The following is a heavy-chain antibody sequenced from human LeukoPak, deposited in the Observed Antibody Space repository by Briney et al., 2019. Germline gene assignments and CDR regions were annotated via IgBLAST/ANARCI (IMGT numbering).Heavy chain of an antibody. Sequence: GGSLRLSCAASGFTFSSYWMSWVRLAPGKGLERVANIKGDGSEKWYADSVKGRFTISRDSAKNSLYLQMNSLRAEDTAVYYCARGDYNLFDYWGQGTLVTVSS. CDR2: IKGDGSEK. CDR3: ARGDYNLFDY. V-gene: IGHV3-7*04. J-gene: IGHJ4*02. D-gene: IGHD4-11*01. CDR1: GFTFSSYW.